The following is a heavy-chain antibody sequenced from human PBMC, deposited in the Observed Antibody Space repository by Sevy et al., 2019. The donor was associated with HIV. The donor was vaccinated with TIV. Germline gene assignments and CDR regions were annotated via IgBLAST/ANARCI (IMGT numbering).Heavy chain of an antibody. CDR1: GYTFTSYD. D-gene: IGHD2-2*02. CDR2: MNPNSGNT. CDR3: ARAGYCSSTSCYTYYYYGMDV. V-gene: IGHV1-8*01. J-gene: IGHJ6*02. Sequence: ASVKVSCKASGYTFTSYDINWVRQATGQGLEWMGWMNPNSGNTGYAQKFQGRVTMTRNTSISAAYMGLSSLRSEDTAVYYCARAGYCSSTSCYTYYYYGMDVWGQGTTVTVSS.